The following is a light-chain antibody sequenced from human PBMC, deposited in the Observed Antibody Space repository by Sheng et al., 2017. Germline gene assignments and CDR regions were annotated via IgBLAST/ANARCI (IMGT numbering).Light chain of an antibody. CDR1: ESVSTK. Sequence: EMVMTQSPATLSVSPGERAALSCRASESVSTKLAWYQQKPGQAPRLLIYGASTRATGIPARFSGSGSGTEFTLTISSLQSEDSAVYYCQQYDKWPVPFGGGPRVEIK. CDR3: QQYDKWPVP. J-gene: IGKJ4*01. CDR2: GAS. V-gene: IGKV3D-15*01.